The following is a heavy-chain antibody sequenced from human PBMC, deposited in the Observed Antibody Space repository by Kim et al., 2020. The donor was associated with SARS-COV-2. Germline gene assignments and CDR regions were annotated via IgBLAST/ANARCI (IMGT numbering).Heavy chain of an antibody. Sequence: GGSLRHSCAASGFTFDDYAMHWVRQAPGKGLEWVSGISWNSGSIGYADSVKGRFTISRDNAKNSLYLQMNSLRAEDTALYYCAKAMIVVFGPDAFDIWGQGTMVTVSS. CDR2: ISWNSGSI. D-gene: IGHD3-22*01. CDR1: GFTFDDYA. V-gene: IGHV3-9*01. J-gene: IGHJ3*02. CDR3: AKAMIVVFGPDAFDI.